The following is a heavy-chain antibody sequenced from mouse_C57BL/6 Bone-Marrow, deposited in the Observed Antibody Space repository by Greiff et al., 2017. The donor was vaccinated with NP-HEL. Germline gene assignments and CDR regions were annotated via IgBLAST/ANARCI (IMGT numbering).Heavy chain of an antibody. Sequence: QVQLQQSGAELVRPGASVKLSCKASGYTFTDYYINWVKQRPGQGLEWIARIYPGSGNTYYNEKFKGKATLTAEKASSTAYMQRSSLTSEDSAVYVCARGGQLRLRDYYAMDYWGQGTSVTVSS. CDR2: IYPGSGNT. J-gene: IGHJ4*01. CDR3: ARGGQLRLRDYYAMDY. D-gene: IGHD3-2*02. V-gene: IGHV1-76*01. CDR1: GYTFTDYY.